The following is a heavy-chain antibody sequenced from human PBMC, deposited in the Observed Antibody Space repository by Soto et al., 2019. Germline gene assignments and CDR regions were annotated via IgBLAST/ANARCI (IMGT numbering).Heavy chain of an antibody. J-gene: IGHJ4*02. V-gene: IGHV4-59*01. CDR2: IYYSGST. CDR1: GGSISSYY. Sequence: ETLSLTCTVSGGSISSYYWSWIRQPPGKGLEWIGYIYYSGSTNYNPSLKSRVTISVDTSKNQFSLKLSSVTAADTAVYYCARGYIAALFDYWGQGTFVLVS. D-gene: IGHD6-6*01. CDR3: ARGYIAALFDY.